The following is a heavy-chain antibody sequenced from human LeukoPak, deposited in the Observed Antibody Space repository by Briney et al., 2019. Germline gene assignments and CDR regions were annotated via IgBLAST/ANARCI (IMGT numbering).Heavy chain of an antibody. CDR1: GGSFSGYY. J-gene: IGHJ3*02. Sequence: SETLSLTCAVYGGSFSGYYWSWIRQPPGKGLEWIGEINHSGSTNYNPSLKSRVTISVDTSKNRFSLKLSSVTAADTAMYYCAREGIAAAGSPENAFDIWGQGTMVTVSS. V-gene: IGHV4-34*01. D-gene: IGHD6-13*01. CDR3: AREGIAAAGSPENAFDI. CDR2: INHSGST.